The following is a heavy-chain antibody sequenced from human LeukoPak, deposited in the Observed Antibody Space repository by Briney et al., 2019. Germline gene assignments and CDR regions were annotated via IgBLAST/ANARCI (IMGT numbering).Heavy chain of an antibody. Sequence: PGGSLRLSCAASGFTFSSYSMNWVRQAPGKGLEWVGKIGADGSEKYYVDSVKGRLTISRDNAEKSLYLQMDSLRGEDTAVYYCARDLEDCSGGSCYSWFDPWGQGTLVTVSS. CDR3: ARDLEDCSGGSCYSWFDP. CDR1: GFTFSSYS. J-gene: IGHJ5*02. V-gene: IGHV3-7*01. CDR2: IGADGSEK. D-gene: IGHD2-15*01.